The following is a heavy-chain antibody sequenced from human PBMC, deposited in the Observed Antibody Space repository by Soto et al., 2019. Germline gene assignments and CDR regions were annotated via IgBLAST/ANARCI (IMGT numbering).Heavy chain of an antibody. CDR2: INHSGST. V-gene: IGHV4-34*01. CDR1: GGSFSGYY. D-gene: IGHD6-6*01. CDR3: ARSWREEARYFDY. J-gene: IGHJ4*02. Sequence: PSETLSLTCAVYGGSFSGYYWSWIRQPPGKGLEWIGEINHSGSTNYNPSLKSRVTISVDTSKNQFSLKLSSVTAADTAVYYCARSWREEARYFDYWGQGTLVTVSS.